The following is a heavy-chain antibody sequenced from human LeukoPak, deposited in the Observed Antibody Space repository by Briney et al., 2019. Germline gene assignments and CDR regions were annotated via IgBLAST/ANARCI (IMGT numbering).Heavy chain of an antibody. CDR2: IYYSGST. V-gene: IGHV4-59*01. Sequence: PSETLSLTCTVSGGSISNYYWSWIRQPPGKGLEWIGYIYYSGSTLYNPSLKRRVTISDDTSKNQFSLKLSSLTAADTAVYYCARVWPETYYDFWSAGGPFYYYYYMDVWGKGTTVTVSS. CDR1: GGSISNYY. J-gene: IGHJ6*03. D-gene: IGHD3-3*01. CDR3: ARVWPETYYDFWSAGGPFYYYYYMDV.